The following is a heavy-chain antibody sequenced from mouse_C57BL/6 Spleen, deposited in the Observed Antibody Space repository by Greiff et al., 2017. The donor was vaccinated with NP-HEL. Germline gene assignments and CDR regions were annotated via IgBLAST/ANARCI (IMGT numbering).Heavy chain of an antibody. CDR1: GYAFSSSW. Sequence: QVHVKQSGPELVKPGASVKISCKASGYAFSSSWMNWVKQRPGKGLEWIGRIYPGDGDTNYNGKFKGKATLTADKSSSTAYMQLSSLTSEDSAVYFCAREGTGRGYFDVWGTGTTVTVSS. D-gene: IGHD4-1*01. V-gene: IGHV1-82*01. CDR2: IYPGDGDT. J-gene: IGHJ1*03. CDR3: AREGTGRGYFDV.